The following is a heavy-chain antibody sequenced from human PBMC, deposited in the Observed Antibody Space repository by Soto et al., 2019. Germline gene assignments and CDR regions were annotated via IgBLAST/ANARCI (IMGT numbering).Heavy chain of an antibody. CDR3: ARATGVVTAVPFDY. CDR2: VSADNGDT. J-gene: IGHJ4*02. CDR1: GYTFTTFG. V-gene: IGHV1-18*01. D-gene: IGHD2-21*02. Sequence: GASVKVSCKASGYTFTTFGLVWVRQAPGQGPEWMGWVSADNGDTTYAQKFQGRVTMTRDTSTSTVYMELRSLRSDDTAVYYCARATGVVTAVPFDYWGQGTLVTVSS.